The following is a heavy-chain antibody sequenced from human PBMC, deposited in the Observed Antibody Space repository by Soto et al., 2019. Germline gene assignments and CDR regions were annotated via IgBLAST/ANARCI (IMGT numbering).Heavy chain of an antibody. CDR1: GGTFSSYA. D-gene: IGHD4-17*01. CDR3: ARDRRTTVTTLAFDS. Sequence: QVQLVQSGAEVKKPGSSVKVSCKASGGTFSSYAISWVRQAPGQGLEWMGGIIPIFGTANYAQKFQGRVTITADKSTSTAYMELSSLRSEDTDVYYCARDRRTTVTTLAFDSWGQGTMVTVSS. J-gene: IGHJ3*02. CDR2: IIPIFGTA. V-gene: IGHV1-69*06.